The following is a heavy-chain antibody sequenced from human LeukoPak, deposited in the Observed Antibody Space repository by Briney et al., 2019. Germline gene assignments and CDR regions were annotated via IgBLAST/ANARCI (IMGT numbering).Heavy chain of an antibody. D-gene: IGHD3-3*01. CDR1: GFTFSSYA. V-gene: IGHV3-30-3*01. CDR2: ISYDGSNK. CDR3: ARGLNYDFWSGYQE. J-gene: IGHJ4*02. Sequence: PGGSLRLSCAASGFTFSSYAMHWVRQAPGKGLEWVAVISYDGSNKYYADSVKGRFTISRDNSKNTLYLQMNSLRAEDTAVYYCARGLNYDFWSGYQEWGQGTLVTVSS.